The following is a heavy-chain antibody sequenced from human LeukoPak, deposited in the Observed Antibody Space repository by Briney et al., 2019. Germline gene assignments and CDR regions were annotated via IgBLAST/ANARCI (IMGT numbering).Heavy chain of an antibody. J-gene: IGHJ5*02. D-gene: IGHD6-13*01. Sequence: SETLTLSCTVPNGSIYIYYWSWIRQPPGKGMEWIGYIYYSGTTNYNPSLKSRVTISVDTSKNQFSLKLSSVTAADTDVYYCARHLAAGGAGRWFDPWGQASLVSVSS. CDR1: NGSIYIYY. CDR3: ARHLAAGGAGRWFDP. V-gene: IGHV4-59*08. CDR2: IYYSGTT.